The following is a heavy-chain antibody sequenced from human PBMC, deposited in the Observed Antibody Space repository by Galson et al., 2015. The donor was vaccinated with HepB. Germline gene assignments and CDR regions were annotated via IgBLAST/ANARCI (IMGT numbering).Heavy chain of an antibody. D-gene: IGHD6-19*01. J-gene: IGHJ5*02. Sequence: ETLSLTCVVSGGSIRSGNWWSWVRQPPGKGLEWIGEIYHSGSTNYNPSLMSRVTISVDKSKNQFSLRLNSVTAADTATYYCARKSWLSHHSWFDPWGQGTLVTVSS. CDR2: IYHSGST. CDR1: GGSIRSGNW. V-gene: IGHV4-4*02. CDR3: ARKSWLSHHSWFDP.